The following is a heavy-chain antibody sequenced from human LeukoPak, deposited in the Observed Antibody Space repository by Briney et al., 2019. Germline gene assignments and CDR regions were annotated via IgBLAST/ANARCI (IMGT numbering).Heavy chain of an antibody. V-gene: IGHV3-11*01. J-gene: IGHJ6*02. D-gene: IGHD5-24*01. CDR3: AKEGRDVKNARYGMDV. Sequence: GGSLRLSCAVSEFTFTDYYMSWVRQAPGKGLEWISYISSSGDIIFNADSVKGRFTISRDNAKKLLYLQMNSLRVEDTAVYYCAKEGRDVKNARYGMDVWGQGTTVTVSS. CDR2: ISSSGDII. CDR1: EFTFTDYY.